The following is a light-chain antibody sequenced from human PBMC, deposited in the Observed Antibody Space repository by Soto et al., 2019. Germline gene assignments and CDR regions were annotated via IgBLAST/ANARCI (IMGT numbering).Light chain of an antibody. Sequence: DIQMTQSPSTLSASVGDRVTITCRASQSISSWLAWYQQKPGKAPKILIYDASSLESGVPSRFSGSGSGTEFTLTISSLQPDDFATYYCKQYNSYSITFGKGTRLEIK. V-gene: IGKV1-5*01. CDR2: DAS. CDR1: QSISSW. CDR3: KQYNSYSIT. J-gene: IGKJ5*01.